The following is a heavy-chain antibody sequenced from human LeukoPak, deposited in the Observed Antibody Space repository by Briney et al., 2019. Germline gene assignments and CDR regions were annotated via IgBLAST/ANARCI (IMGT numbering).Heavy chain of an antibody. CDR2: INPNSGGT. J-gene: IGHJ4*02. D-gene: IGHD5-18*01. CDR1: GYTFTGYY. Sequence: GASVKVSCKASGYTFTGYYMHWVRQAPGQGLEWMGWINPNSGGTNYAQKFQGRVTMTRDTSISTAYMELSRLRSDDTAVYYCARDQPVHTAMVWGEEFDYWGQGTLVTVSS. CDR3: ARDQPVHTAMVWGEEFDY. V-gene: IGHV1-2*02.